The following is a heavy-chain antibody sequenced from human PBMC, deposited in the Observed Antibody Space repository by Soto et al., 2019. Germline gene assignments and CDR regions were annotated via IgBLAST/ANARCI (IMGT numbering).Heavy chain of an antibody. CDR2: IIPIFGTA. V-gene: IGHV1-69*01. Sequence: QVQLVQSGAEVKKPGSSVKVSCKASGGTFISYAISWVRQATGQGRERMGGIIPIFGTANYAQKFQGRVTITADESTSKAYMGLSSLSSEDTAVYYCAPDRWPAHHYSPDVANWGQGTLVTVSS. J-gene: IGHJ4*02. CDR3: APDRWPAHHYSPDVAN. CDR1: GGTFISYA. D-gene: IGHD4-4*01.